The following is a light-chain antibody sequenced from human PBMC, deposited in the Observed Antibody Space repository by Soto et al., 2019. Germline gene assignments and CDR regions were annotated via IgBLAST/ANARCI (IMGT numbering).Light chain of an antibody. Sequence: IVLTQTPLSTPVTLGQPASISCRSSQSLAYSDGNTYLSWLQQRPGQPPRLLIYKISNRLSGVPDRFSGSGAGTDFTLEIRRVEAEDVGLYYCMQATEFPWTFGQGTKVDIK. J-gene: IGKJ1*01. CDR3: MQATEFPWT. CDR2: KIS. CDR1: QSLAYSDGNTY. V-gene: IGKV2-24*01.